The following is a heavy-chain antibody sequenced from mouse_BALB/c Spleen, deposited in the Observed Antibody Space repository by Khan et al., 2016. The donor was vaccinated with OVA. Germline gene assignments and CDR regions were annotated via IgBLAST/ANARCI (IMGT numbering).Heavy chain of an antibody. CDR3: ARDGSRYNYAVDY. CDR2: ITYSGST. Sequence: VQLQQSGPGLVKPSQSLSLTCTVTGYSITSDYAWNWIRQFPGNILEWMGYITYSGSTSYNPSLKSRISITRDTSKNPFFLQLNSLTTEDTATDYGARDGSRYNYAVDYWGQGTAVTVS. J-gene: IGHJ4*01. CDR1: GYSITSDYA. D-gene: IGHD2-3*01. V-gene: IGHV3-2*02.